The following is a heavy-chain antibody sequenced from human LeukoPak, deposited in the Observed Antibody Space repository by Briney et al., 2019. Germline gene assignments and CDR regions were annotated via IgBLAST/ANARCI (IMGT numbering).Heavy chain of an antibody. J-gene: IGHJ4*02. CDR3: ARAKGRDGYNFHY. CDR2: IIPIFGTA. V-gene: IGHV1-69*13. CDR1: GGTFSSYA. D-gene: IGHD5-24*01. Sequence: SVKVSCTASGGTFSSYAISWVRQAPGQGLEWMGGIIPIFGTANYAQKFQGRVTITADESTSTAYMELSSLRSEDTAVYYCARAKGRDGYNFHYWGQGTLVTVSS.